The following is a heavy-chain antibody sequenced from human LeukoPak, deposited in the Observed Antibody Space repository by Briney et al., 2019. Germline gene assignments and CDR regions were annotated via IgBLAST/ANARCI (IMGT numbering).Heavy chain of an antibody. D-gene: IGHD2-21*01. CDR1: GFTFDDYA. V-gene: IGHV3-21*01. Sequence: PGGSLRLSCAASGFTFDDYAMHWVRQTPGKGLEWVSSISSSSSYIYYADSVKGRFTISRDNAKNSLYLQMNSLRAEDTAVYYCARDGGGARWGQGTLVTVSS. J-gene: IGHJ4*02. CDR2: ISSSSSYI. CDR3: ARDGGGAR.